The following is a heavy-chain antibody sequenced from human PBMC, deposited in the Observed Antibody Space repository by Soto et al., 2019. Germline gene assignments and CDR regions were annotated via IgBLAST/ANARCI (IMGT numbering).Heavy chain of an antibody. D-gene: IGHD3-9*01. CDR3: ARYSRTFDWLSTGAFDI. CDR2: IYYSGST. Sequence: LSLTCPVPGGSISSGGYYWSWIRQHPGKGLEWIGYIYYSGSTYYNPSLKSRVTISVDTSKNQFSLKLSSVTAAVTAVYYCARYSRTFDWLSTGAFDIWGQGTMVTV. CDR1: GGSISSGGYY. V-gene: IGHV4-31*03. J-gene: IGHJ3*02.